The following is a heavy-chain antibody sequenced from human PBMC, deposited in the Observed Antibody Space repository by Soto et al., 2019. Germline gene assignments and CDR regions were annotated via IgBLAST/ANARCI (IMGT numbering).Heavy chain of an antibody. V-gene: IGHV1-69*01. J-gene: IGHJ4*02. CDR1: GDTFRTSA. D-gene: IGHD2-15*01. CDR3: ASMGTKYCSGGSCYSSLVS. CDR2: IIPIFATP. Sequence: QVQLVQSGSEVKKPGSSVKVSCKASGDTFRTSAINWVRQAPGQGLEWMGGIIPIFATPYYAQKSQGRLTITADESTSTAYMEMSSLRFEDSAVFYCASMGTKYCSGGSCYSSLVSWCQGTLVTVSS.